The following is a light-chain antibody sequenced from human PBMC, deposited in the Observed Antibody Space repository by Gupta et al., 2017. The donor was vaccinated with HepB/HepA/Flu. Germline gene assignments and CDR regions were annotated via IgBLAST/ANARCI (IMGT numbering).Light chain of an antibody. V-gene: IGKV1-39*01. CDR2: GAS. CDR3: QQSHSSPRT. Sequence: ITCRARQGISTYLNWYQQKPGKAPNLLIYGASNLQSGVPSRFSGSGSGTHFTLTISSQQPEDFATYYCQQSHSSPRTFGPGTTVDVK. J-gene: IGKJ3*01. CDR1: QGISTY.